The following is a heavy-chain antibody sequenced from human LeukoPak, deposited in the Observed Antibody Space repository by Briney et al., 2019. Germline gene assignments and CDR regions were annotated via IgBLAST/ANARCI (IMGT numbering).Heavy chain of an antibody. CDR3: AKSLYPAAYCGGDCYGYYYGMDV. D-gene: IGHD2-21*02. V-gene: IGHV3-23*01. CDR1: GFTFSSYA. J-gene: IGHJ6*02. CDR2: ISGSGGST. Sequence: GGSLRLSCAASGFTFSSYAMSGVRQAPGKGLEWVSAISGSGGSTYYADSVKGRFTISRDNSKNTLYLQMNSLRAQDTAVYYCAKSLYPAAYCGGDCYGYYYGMDVWGQGTTVTVSS.